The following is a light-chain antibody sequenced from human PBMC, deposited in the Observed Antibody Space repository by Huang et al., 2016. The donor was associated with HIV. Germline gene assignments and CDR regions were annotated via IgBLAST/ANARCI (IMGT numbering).Light chain of an antibody. J-gene: IGKJ1*01. Sequence: EIVLTQSPATLSWSPGERATLSCRASQSVSSYLAWDQQKPGQAPRLLIYDASNRATGIQARFSGSGSGTYFTLTISSLEPEDFAVYYCQQRSNQGTFGQGTKVEIK. CDR1: QSVSSY. CDR3: QQRSNQGT. CDR2: DAS. V-gene: IGKV3-11*01.